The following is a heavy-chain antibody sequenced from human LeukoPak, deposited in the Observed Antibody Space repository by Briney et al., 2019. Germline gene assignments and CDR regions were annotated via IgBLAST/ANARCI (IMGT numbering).Heavy chain of an antibody. CDR3: ARVDIVVVPAAIPYYYYYMDV. CDR1: GYTFTSYD. Sequence: ASVKDSCKASGYTFTSYDINWVRQATGQGLEWMGWMNPNSGNTGYAQKFQSRVTITRNTSISTAYMELSRLRSEDTAVYYCARVDIVVVPAAIPYYYYYMDVWGKGTTVTVSS. CDR2: MNPNSGNT. D-gene: IGHD2-2*01. V-gene: IGHV1-8*03. J-gene: IGHJ6*03.